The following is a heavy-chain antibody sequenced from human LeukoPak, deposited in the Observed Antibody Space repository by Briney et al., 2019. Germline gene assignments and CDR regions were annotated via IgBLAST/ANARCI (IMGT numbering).Heavy chain of an antibody. Sequence: GGSLRLSCAASGFTFSSYAMHWVRQAPGKGLEWVAAISYDGSNKYSADSVKGRFTISRDNSKNTLYLQMNSLRADDTAVYYCAKRGPYYYGSGSYYKGAQYYFDSWGQGPLVTVSS. CDR2: ISYDGSNK. D-gene: IGHD3-10*01. V-gene: IGHV3-30*04. CDR3: AKRGPYYYGSGSYYKGAQYYFDS. J-gene: IGHJ4*02. CDR1: GFTFSSYA.